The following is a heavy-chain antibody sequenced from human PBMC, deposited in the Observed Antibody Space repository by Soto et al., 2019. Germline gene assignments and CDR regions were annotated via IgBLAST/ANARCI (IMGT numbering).Heavy chain of an antibody. CDR1: GVSISSSSSY. CDR2: IYYTGST. V-gene: IGHV4-39*01. D-gene: IGHD3-10*01. CDR3: ARHSGYYGSGSYYNVDWFDP. Sequence: TLSLTCTVSGVSISSSSSYWGWIRQPPGKGLEWIGTIYYTGSTYYNPSLKSRVTISVDTSKNQFSLKLTSVTAADTAVYYCARHSGYYGSGSYYNVDWFDPWGQGTLVTVSS. J-gene: IGHJ5*02.